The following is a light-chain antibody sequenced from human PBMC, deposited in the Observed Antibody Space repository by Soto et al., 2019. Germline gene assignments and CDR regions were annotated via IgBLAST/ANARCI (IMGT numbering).Light chain of an antibody. CDR3: QQYKDYVWT. CDR2: DVS. J-gene: IGKJ1*01. V-gene: IGKV1-5*01. CDR1: QTVERW. Sequence: DIQMTQSPSTLPASVGDRVTISGRASQTVERWLAWYQQKPGKAPKLLISDVSSLERGVPSRFSGSGSATEFTLTISGLQSDDFATYYCQQYKDYVWTFGQGTKV.